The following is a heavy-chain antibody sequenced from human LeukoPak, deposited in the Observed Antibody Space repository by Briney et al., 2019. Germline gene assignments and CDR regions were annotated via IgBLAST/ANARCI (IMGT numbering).Heavy chain of an antibody. Sequence: GASVKVSCTASGYTFTSYDINWVRQATGQGLEWMGWMNPNSGNTGYAQKFQGRVTMTRNTSISTAYMELSSLRSEDTAVYYCARVCSGGSCLLYYYYGMDVWGQGTTVTVSS. D-gene: IGHD2-15*01. J-gene: IGHJ6*02. V-gene: IGHV1-8*01. CDR1: GYTFTSYD. CDR3: ARVCSGGSCLLYYYYGMDV. CDR2: MNPNSGNT.